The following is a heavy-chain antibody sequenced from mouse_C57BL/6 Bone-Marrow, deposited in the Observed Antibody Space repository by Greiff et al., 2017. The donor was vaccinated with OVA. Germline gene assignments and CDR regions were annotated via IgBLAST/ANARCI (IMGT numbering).Heavy chain of an antibody. D-gene: IGHD1-1*01. CDR2: IYPGNSDT. V-gene: IGHV1-5*01. CDR1: GYTFTSYW. J-gene: IGHJ2*01. Sequence: DVQLQESGTVLARPGASVKMSCKTSGYTFTSYWMHWVKQRPGQGLEWIGAIYPGNSDTSYNQKFKGKAKLTAVTSASTAYMELSSLTNEDSAVYYCTRWAYYYGSSYYYFDYWGQGTTLTVSS. CDR3: TRWAYYYGSSYYYFDY.